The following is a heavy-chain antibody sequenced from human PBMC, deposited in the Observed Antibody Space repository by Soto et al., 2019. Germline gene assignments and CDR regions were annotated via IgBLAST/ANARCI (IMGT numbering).Heavy chain of an antibody. Sequence: SETLSLTCTVSGASISGCYWSWIRKSAGKGLEWIGRIYATGTTDYNPSLKSRVMMSVDTSKKQFSLKLRSVTAADTAVYYCVRDGTKTLRDWFDPWGQGISVTFS. CDR3: VRDGTKTLRDWFDP. CDR1: GASISGCY. J-gene: IGHJ5*02. CDR2: IYATGTT. V-gene: IGHV4-4*07. D-gene: IGHD1-1*01.